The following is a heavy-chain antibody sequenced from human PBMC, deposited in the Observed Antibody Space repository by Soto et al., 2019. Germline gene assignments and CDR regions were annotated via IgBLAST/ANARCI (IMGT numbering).Heavy chain of an antibody. Sequence: SETLSLTCAVSGGSISSGGYSWSWIRQPPGKGLEWIGYIYHSGSTYYNPSLKSRVTISVDRSKNQFSLKLSLVTAADSAVYYCARVDSSSWLFDYWGQGTLVTVSS. CDR2: IYHSGST. CDR3: ARVDSSSWLFDY. D-gene: IGHD6-13*01. J-gene: IGHJ4*02. CDR1: GGSISSGGYS. V-gene: IGHV4-30-2*01.